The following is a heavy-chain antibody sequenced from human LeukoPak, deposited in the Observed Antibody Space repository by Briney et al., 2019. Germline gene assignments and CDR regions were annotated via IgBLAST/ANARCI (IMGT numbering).Heavy chain of an antibody. V-gene: IGHV3-30*03. Sequence: GRSLRLSCGASGITFSSYGMHWVRQAPDKGLEWVASISSDGSNKYYADSVKGRITISRDNSKNTLYLQMNSLRAEDTAVYYCARGGSTMVRGVRGDWFDPWGQGTLVTVSS. D-gene: IGHD3-10*01. CDR1: GITFSSYG. CDR2: ISSDGSNK. CDR3: ARGGSTMVRGVRGDWFDP. J-gene: IGHJ5*02.